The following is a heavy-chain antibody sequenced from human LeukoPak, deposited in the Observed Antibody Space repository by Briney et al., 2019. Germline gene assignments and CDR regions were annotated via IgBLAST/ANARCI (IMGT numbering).Heavy chain of an antibody. CDR3: ARADAGYSSGWYWVY. J-gene: IGHJ4*02. CDR2: ISSSGSII. D-gene: IGHD6-19*01. Sequence: GGALRLSCAASGFTFSGYEMNWVRPGPGEGLGWVSYISSSGSIIYYADSGKGRFTISRDNSTNSLYLQMNSLRAEDTAVYYCARADAGYSSGWYWVYWGQGTLVTVSS. CDR1: GFTFSGYE. V-gene: IGHV3-48*03.